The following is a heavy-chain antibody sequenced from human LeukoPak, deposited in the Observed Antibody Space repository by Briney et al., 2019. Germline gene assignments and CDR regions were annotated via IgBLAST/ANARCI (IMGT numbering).Heavy chain of an antibody. D-gene: IGHD1-26*01. CDR2: MNPNRGNT. V-gene: IGHV1-8*01. Sequence: ASVKVSCQASGYTFTSYDINWVRQATGQGLEWVGWMNPNRGNTGYAQKFQGRVTMTRNTSISTAYMELSSLRSEDTAVYYCARRRLSGSYYYYGMDVWGQGTTVTVSS. CDR3: ARRRLSGSYYYYGMDV. CDR1: GYTFTSYD. J-gene: IGHJ6*02.